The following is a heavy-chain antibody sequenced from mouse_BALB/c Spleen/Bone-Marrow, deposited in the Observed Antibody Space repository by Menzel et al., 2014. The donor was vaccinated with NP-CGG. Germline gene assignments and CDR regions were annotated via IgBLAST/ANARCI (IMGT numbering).Heavy chain of an antibody. Sequence: EVKLVESGAELVKPGASVKLSCTASGFNIKDTYMHWVKQRPEQGLEWIGRIDPANCNTKYDPKFQGKATITADTSSNTAYLQLSSLTSEDTAVYYCAAYYYGTYGFAYWGQGTLVTVSA. CDR3: AAYYYGTYGFAY. D-gene: IGHD1-1*01. CDR1: GFNIKDTY. J-gene: IGHJ3*01. V-gene: IGHV14-3*02. CDR2: IDPANCNT.